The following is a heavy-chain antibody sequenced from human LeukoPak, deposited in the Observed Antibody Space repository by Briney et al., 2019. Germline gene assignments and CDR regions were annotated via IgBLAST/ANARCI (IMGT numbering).Heavy chain of an antibody. D-gene: IGHD2-15*01. CDR2: IIPIFGTA. V-gene: IGHV1-69*01. CDR3: AREDCSGGSCYYFDY. CDR1: GGTFSSYA. J-gene: IGHJ4*02. Sequence: SVKVSCKASGGTFSSYAISWVRQAPGQGLEWMGGIIPIFGTANYAQKFQGRVTITADESTSTAYMELSSLRSEDTAVYYCAREDCSGGSCYYFDYWGQGALVTVSS.